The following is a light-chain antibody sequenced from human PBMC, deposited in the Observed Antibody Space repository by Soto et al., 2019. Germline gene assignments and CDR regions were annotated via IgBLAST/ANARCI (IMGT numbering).Light chain of an antibody. CDR2: VAS. Sequence: EIVMTQSPAPLSVSPGERATLSCRASQSVSSNLAWYQQKPGQTPKLLIYVASTRATGIPAMFSGSGSGTEFTLTISSLQSEDFADYYCQQYNVWPLTFGGGTKVEFK. CDR3: QQYNVWPLT. CDR1: QSVSSN. V-gene: IGKV3-15*01. J-gene: IGKJ4*01.